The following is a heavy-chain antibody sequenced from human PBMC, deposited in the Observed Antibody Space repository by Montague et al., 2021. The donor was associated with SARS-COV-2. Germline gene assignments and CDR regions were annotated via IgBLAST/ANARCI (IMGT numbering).Heavy chain of an antibody. Sequence: SETLSLTCTVSGASINGHHWSWIWQPPGNGLEWIGYMKSSGSTNYKPSLKSRVTISVDTSKKQISLKMISVTAADTAVYYCARDLGDRDGGFDYWGQGTLVTVSS. V-gene: IGHV4-59*11. J-gene: IGHJ4*02. CDR2: MKSSGST. CDR1: GASINGHH. CDR3: ARDLGDRDGGFDY. D-gene: IGHD3-16*01.